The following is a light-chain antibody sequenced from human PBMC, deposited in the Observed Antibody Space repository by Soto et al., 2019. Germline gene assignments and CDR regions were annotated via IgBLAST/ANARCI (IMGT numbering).Light chain of an antibody. J-gene: IGLJ3*02. V-gene: IGLV4-69*01. Sequence: QPVLTQSPSASASLGASVKLTCTLSSGHSNYAIAWHQQQPEKGPRYLMKLNSDGSHSKGDGIPDRFSGSSSGAERYPTISSLQSEDEADYYCQTWGTGFWVFGGGTKLTVL. CDR2: LNSDGSH. CDR3: QTWGTGFWV. CDR1: SGHSNYA.